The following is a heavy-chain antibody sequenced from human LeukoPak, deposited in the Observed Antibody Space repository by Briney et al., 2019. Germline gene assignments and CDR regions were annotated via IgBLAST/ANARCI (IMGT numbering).Heavy chain of an antibody. CDR3: ARGGGAFCGGDCHRNFDY. V-gene: IGHV3-53*01. CDR1: GFTVSNDY. Sequence: GGSLRLSCAASGFTVSNDYMSWVRQAPGKGLEWVSVIYSDGSTYYADSVKGRFTISRDNSKNTLSLQMNSLGAEDTAVYYCARGGGAFCGGDCHRNFDYWGQGTLVTVSS. J-gene: IGHJ4*02. CDR2: IYSDGST. D-gene: IGHD2-21*02.